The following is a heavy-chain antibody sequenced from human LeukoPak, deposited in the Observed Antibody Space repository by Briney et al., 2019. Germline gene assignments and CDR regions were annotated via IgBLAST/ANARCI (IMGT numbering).Heavy chain of an antibody. Sequence: ASVKVSCKASGYTLTGYYMHWVRQAPGQGPEWMGWINGNSGGTKYAQKFEGRVTMTSDTSTSTVQMDLGTLRSNDTAVYHCARENIEQWPAFDYWGQGTPVTVSS. D-gene: IGHD1/OR15-1a*01. V-gene: IGHV1-2*02. CDR2: INGNSGGT. CDR1: GYTLTGYY. CDR3: ARENIEQWPAFDY. J-gene: IGHJ4*02.